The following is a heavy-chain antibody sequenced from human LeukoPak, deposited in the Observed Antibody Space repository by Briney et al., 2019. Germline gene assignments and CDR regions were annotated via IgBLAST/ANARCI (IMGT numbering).Heavy chain of an antibody. Sequence: GGSLRLSCAASGFTFSSYSMNWVRQAPGKGLEWVSSISSSSSYIYYADSVKGRFTIPRDNSKNTLYLQMNSLRAEDTAVYYCAKDRKLGDSSGYYSPFDYWGQGTLVTVSS. CDR3: AKDRKLGDSSGYYSPFDY. V-gene: IGHV3-21*04. CDR1: GFTFSSYS. J-gene: IGHJ4*02. CDR2: ISSSSSYI. D-gene: IGHD3-22*01.